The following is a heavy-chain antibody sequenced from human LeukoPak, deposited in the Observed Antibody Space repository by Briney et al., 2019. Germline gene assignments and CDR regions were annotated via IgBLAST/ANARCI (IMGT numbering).Heavy chain of an antibody. CDR1: GYTFTSND. V-gene: IGHV1-8*01. CDR2: MNPNSGNT. J-gene: IGHJ4*02. D-gene: IGHD3-22*01. Sequence: ASVKVSCKASGYTFTSNDINWVRQATGQGLERMGWMNPNSGNTAYAQKFQGRVTMTRNTAISTAYMELSSLRSEDTAVYYCARPKSKYDSSGYYPLDYWGQGTLVTVSS. CDR3: ARPKSKYDSSGYYPLDY.